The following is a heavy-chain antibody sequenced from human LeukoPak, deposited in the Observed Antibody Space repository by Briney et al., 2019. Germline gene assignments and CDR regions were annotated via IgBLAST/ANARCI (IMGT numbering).Heavy chain of an antibody. J-gene: IGHJ5*02. CDR1: GFTFSSYS. CDR3: AREREWELLDR. CDR2: ISSSSSYI. Sequence: GGSLRLSCAASGFTFSSYSMNWVRQAPGKGLEWVSSISSSSSYIYYADSVKGRFTISRDNAKNSLYPQMNSLRAEDTAVYYCAREREWELLDRWGQGTLVTVSS. D-gene: IGHD1-26*01. V-gene: IGHV3-21*01.